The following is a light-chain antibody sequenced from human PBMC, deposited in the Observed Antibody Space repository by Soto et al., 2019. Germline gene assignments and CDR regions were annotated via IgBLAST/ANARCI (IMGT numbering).Light chain of an antibody. CDR3: SSYTSSSTLV. CDR2: DVS. Sequence: QSVLTQPASVSGSPGQSITISCTGTSSDVGDYNYVSWYQQHPGKAPKLMIYDVSNRPSAVSNRFSGSKSGNTASLTISRLQAEDEADYYCSSYTSSSTLVFGGGTKLTVL. CDR1: SSDVGDYNY. J-gene: IGLJ2*01. V-gene: IGLV2-14*01.